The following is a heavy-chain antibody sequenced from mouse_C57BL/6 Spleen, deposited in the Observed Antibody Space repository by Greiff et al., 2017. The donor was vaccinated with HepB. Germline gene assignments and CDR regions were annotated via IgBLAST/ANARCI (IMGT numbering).Heavy chain of an antibody. D-gene: IGHD4-1*01. J-gene: IGHJ1*03. CDR1: GFSFNTYA. V-gene: IGHV10-1*01. CDR3: VRQLTGPHWYFDV. CDR2: IRSKSNNYAT. Sequence: EVMLVESGGGLVQPKGSLKLSCAASGFSFNTYAMNWVRQAPGKGLEWVARIRSKSNNYATYYADSVKDRFTISRDDSESMLYLQMNNLKTEDTAMYYCVRQLTGPHWYFDVWGTRTTVTVSS.